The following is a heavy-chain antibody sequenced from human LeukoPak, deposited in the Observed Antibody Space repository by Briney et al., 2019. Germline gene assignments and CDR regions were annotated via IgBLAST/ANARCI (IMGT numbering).Heavy chain of an antibody. J-gene: IGHJ4*02. CDR3: ATTPHYYDSSGYTATFDY. CDR2: FDPGDGET. V-gene: IGHV1-24*01. CDR1: GYTLTELS. Sequence: GAPVKVSCNVSGYTLTELSMHWVRQSPGHRREWWGGFDPGDGETIYAKKFQGRVTMTEDTSTDTAYMELSSLRSKDTAVYYCATTPHYYDSSGYTATFDYWGQGTLVTVSS. D-gene: IGHD3-22*01.